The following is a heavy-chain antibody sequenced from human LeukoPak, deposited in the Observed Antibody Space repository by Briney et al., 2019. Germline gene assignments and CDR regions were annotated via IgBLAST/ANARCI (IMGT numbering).Heavy chain of an antibody. Sequence: PSETLSLTCTVSGGSISSYYWSWIRQPQGKGLEWIGYIYYSGTTNYNPSLKSRVTMSVDTSKNQFSLQLSSVTAADTAVYYCARGSPALVRGVIIPDFWGQGTLVTVSS. D-gene: IGHD3-10*01. CDR1: GGSISSYY. CDR2: IYYSGTT. CDR3: ARGSPALVRGVIIPDF. V-gene: IGHV4-59*01. J-gene: IGHJ4*02.